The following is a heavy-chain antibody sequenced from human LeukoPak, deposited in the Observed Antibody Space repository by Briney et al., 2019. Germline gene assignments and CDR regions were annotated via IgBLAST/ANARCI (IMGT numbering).Heavy chain of an antibody. Sequence: SETLSLTCSVSSASVNSSPYFWAWIRQSSGKGLEWIATISFSGTTYYNPSLKSRVTISVDKSKNQFSLSLSSVTAADTAFYHCARGNGSSYFFDYWGQGTLVTVSS. CDR2: ISFSGTT. D-gene: IGHD6-6*01. V-gene: IGHV4-39*07. CDR3: ARGNGSSYFFDY. CDR1: SASVNSSPYF. J-gene: IGHJ4*02.